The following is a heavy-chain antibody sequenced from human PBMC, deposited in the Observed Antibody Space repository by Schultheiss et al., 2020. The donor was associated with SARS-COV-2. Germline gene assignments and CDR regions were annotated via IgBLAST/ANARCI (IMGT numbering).Heavy chain of an antibody. CDR1: GGSFSGYY. CDR2: INHSGST. J-gene: IGHJ6*03. Sequence: GSLRLSCAVYGGSFSGYYWSWIRQPPGKGLEWIGEINHSGSTNYNPSLKSRVTISVDTSKNQFSLKLSSVTAADTAVYYCARGHAPPASYYMDVWGKGTTVTVSS. CDR3: ARGHAPPASYYMDV. V-gene: IGHV4-34*01.